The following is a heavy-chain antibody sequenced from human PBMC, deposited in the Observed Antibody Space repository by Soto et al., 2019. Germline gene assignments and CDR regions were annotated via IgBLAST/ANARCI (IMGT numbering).Heavy chain of an antibody. D-gene: IGHD4-4*01. V-gene: IGHV4-31*03. CDR1: GGSISSGGYY. CDR2: IYYSGST. Sequence: LSLTCTVSGGSISSGGYYWSWIRQHPGKGLEWIGYIYYSGSTYYNPSLKSRVTISVDTSKNQFSLKLSSVTAADTAVYYCAGTAGGYYSNYRDWFDPWGQGTLVTVSS. J-gene: IGHJ5*02. CDR3: AGTAGGYYSNYRDWFDP.